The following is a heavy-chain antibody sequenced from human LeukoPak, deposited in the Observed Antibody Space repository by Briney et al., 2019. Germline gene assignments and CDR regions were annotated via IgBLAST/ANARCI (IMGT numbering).Heavy chain of an antibody. J-gene: IGHJ3*02. CDR2: ISAYNGNT. CDR1: GYTFTSYG. D-gene: IGHD2-2*01. Sequence: GASVKVSCKASGYTFTSYGISWVRQAPGQGLEWMGWISAYNGNTSYAQKLQGRVTMTTDTSTSTAYMELRSLRSDVRAVYYCARDIVVVPAAFDIWGQGTMVTVSS. CDR3: ARDIVVVPAAFDI. V-gene: IGHV1-18*01.